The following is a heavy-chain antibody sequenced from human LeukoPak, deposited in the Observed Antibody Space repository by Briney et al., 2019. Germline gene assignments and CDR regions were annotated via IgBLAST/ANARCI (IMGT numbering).Heavy chain of an antibody. CDR1: GGSISSYY. Sequence: SETLSLTCTVSGGSISSYYWSWIRQPPGKGLEWIGYIYYSGSTNYNPSLKSRVTISIDTSKNQFSLKLSSVTAADTAVYYCARQWLVTYYFDYWGQGTLVTVSS. V-gene: IGHV4-59*01. D-gene: IGHD6-19*01. CDR3: ARQWLVTYYFDY. CDR2: IYYSGST. J-gene: IGHJ4*02.